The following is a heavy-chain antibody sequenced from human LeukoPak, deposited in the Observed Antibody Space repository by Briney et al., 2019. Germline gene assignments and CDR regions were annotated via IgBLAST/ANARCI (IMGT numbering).Heavy chain of an antibody. V-gene: IGHV1-69*06. Sequence: SVKVSCTASGGTFSSYAISWVRQAPGQGLEWMGGIIPIFGTANYAQKFQGRVTITADKSTSTAYMELSSLRSEDTAVYYCARGVVRGVIPLEMRWFDPWGQGTLVTVSS. D-gene: IGHD3-10*01. CDR1: GGTFSSYA. CDR2: IIPIFGTA. J-gene: IGHJ5*02. CDR3: ARGVVRGVIPLEMRWFDP.